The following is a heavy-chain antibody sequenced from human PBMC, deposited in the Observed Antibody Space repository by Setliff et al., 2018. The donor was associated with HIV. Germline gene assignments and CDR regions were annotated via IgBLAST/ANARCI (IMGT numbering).Heavy chain of an antibody. J-gene: IGHJ6*03. CDR3: ARVERLPAGFYYYYYMDV. CDR1: GLAVTSQY. CDR2: IYSGAST. D-gene: IGHD1-26*01. Sequence: PGGSLRLSCAVSGLAVTSQYMSWVRQAPGKALEWVSVIYSGASTYYADSVKGRFTISRDNSKNTVYLQMNSLRAEDTAVYYCARVERLPAGFYYYYYMDVWGKGTTVTVSS. V-gene: IGHV3-53*01.